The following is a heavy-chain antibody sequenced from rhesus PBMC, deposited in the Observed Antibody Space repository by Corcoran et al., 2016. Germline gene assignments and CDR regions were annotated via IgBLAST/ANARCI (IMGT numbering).Heavy chain of an antibody. D-gene: IGHD6-31*01. Sequence: QVQLQESGPGVVKPSETLSLTCAVSGGSISDSYRWSWIRQPPGKGLEWIGYIYGSSTTTTSDPSLKSRVTISKATSKNQFSLKLNSVTAADTAVYYCARGKVAAAGPADYWGQGVLVTVSS. J-gene: IGHJ4*01. V-gene: IGHV4S10*01. CDR1: GGSISDSYR. CDR3: ARGKVAAAGPADY. CDR2: IYGSSTTT.